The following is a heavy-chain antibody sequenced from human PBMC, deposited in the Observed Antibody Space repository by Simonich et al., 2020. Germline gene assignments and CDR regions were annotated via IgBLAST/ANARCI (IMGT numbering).Heavy chain of an antibody. Sequence: QLQLQESGPGLVKPSETLSLTCTVSGGSISSSSYYLGWIRQPPGKGLEWIGSIYYRGSTEYNPSLKRRVTISVDTAKNQFSLKLSSVTAADTAVYYCARHAGFAFDIWGQGTMVTVSS. CDR1: GGSISSSSYY. CDR2: IYYRGST. CDR3: ARHAGFAFDI. V-gene: IGHV4-39*01. J-gene: IGHJ3*02. D-gene: IGHD6-13*01.